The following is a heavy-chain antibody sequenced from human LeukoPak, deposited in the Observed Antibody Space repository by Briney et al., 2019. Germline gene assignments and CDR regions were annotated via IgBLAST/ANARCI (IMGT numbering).Heavy chain of an antibody. CDR3: ARDRLDYGDYVWGFDV. V-gene: IGHV4-34*01. CDR2: INHSGST. CDR1: GGSFSGYY. D-gene: IGHD4-17*01. J-gene: IGHJ6*04. Sequence: SETLSLTCAVYGGSFSGYYWSWIRQPPGKRLEWIGEINHSGSTNYNPSLKSRVTISVDTSKNQLSLKLSSVTAADTAVYYCARDRLDYGDYVWGFDVWGKGTTVTVSS.